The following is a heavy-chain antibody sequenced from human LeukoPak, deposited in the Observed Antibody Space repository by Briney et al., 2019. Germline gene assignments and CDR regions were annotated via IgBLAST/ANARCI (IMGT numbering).Heavy chain of an antibody. Sequence: GGSLRLSCAASGFTFSSYAMSWVRQAPGKGLEWVSAISGSGGSTYYADSVKGRFTISRDNSKNTLYLQMNSLRAEDTAVYYCAKDFVDCSGGSCYLGYYYYGMDVWGQGTTVTVSS. D-gene: IGHD2-15*01. CDR1: GFTFSSYA. J-gene: IGHJ6*02. V-gene: IGHV3-23*01. CDR2: ISGSGGST. CDR3: AKDFVDCSGGSCYLGYYYYGMDV.